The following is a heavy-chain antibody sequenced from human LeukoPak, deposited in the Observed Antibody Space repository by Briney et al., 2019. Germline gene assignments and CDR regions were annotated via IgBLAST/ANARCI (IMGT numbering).Heavy chain of an antibody. J-gene: IGHJ4*02. D-gene: IGHD1-1*01. Sequence: GASVKASCKPSGYPFTAYYMNWVRQAPGQRLGWMGWVNPNSGGTNYAQKFQDRVTMTRDTSISTVYMELSRLRSDDTAVYYCVPSNNWAYYFDYWGQGTLVTVSS. V-gene: IGHV1-2*02. CDR3: VPSNNWAYYFDY. CDR1: GYPFTAYY. CDR2: VNPNSGGT.